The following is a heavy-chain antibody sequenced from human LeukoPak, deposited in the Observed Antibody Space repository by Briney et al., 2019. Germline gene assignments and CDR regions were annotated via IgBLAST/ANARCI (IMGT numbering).Heavy chain of an antibody. J-gene: IGHJ5*02. Sequence: PGRSLRLSCAASGFTFSSYGMHWVRQAPGKGLEWVAVIWYDGSNKYYADSVKGRFTISRDNSKNTLYLQMNSLRAEDTAVYYCAKEVVAAAGTGWFDPWGQGTLVTVSS. D-gene: IGHD6-13*01. CDR3: AKEVVAAAGTGWFDP. V-gene: IGHV3-33*06. CDR2: IWYDGSNK. CDR1: GFTFSSYG.